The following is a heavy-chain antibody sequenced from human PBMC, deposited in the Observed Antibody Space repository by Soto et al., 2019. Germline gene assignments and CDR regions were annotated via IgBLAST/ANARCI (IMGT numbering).Heavy chain of an antibody. J-gene: IGHJ5*01. CDR2: IYSSRTT. Sequence: SETLSLTCTVSGGSISSYYWNCIRQPAGKGLEWVVSIYSSRTTNYNPSLKSRVTMSVDTSKNQFSLKVNSVTAADTAVYYCARMGYGTTDTSCYYLFDSWGQGTLVTVSS. CDR3: ARMGYGTTDTSCYYLFDS. V-gene: IGHV4-4*07. CDR1: GGSISSYY. D-gene: IGHD3-22*01.